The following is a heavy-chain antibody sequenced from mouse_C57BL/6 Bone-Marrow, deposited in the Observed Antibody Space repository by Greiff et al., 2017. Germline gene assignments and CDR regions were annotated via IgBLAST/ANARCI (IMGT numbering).Heavy chain of an antibody. CDR1: GFTFSDAW. J-gene: IGHJ3*01. D-gene: IGHD3-3*01. CDR3: TGWERVRYAY. CDR2: IRNKANNHAT. Sequence: EVKLMESGGGLVQPGGSMKLSCAASGFTFSDAWMDWVRQSPEKGLEWVALIRNKANNHATYYAVSVKGRFTISRDDYKRSVYLHMNSLRPEDTGIYYCTGWERVRYAYGDRGKLVTVSA. V-gene: IGHV6-6*01.